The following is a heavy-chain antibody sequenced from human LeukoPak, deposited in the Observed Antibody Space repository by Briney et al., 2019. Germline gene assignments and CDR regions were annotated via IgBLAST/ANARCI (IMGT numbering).Heavy chain of an antibody. V-gene: IGHV1-2*02. CDR3: ARGYYYDSSGYYPDGWFDP. J-gene: IGHJ5*02. D-gene: IGHD3-22*01. CDR2: INPNSGGT. Sequence: ASVKVSCKASGYTFTGYYMHWVRQAPGQGLEWMGWINPNSGGTNYAQKFQGRVTMTRDTSISTAYMELSRLRSDDTAVYYCARGYYYDSSGYYPDGWFDPWGQGTLVTVSS. CDR1: GYTFTGYY.